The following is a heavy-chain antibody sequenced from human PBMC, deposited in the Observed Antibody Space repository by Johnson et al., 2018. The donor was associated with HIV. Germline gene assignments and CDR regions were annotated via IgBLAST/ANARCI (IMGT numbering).Heavy chain of an antibody. D-gene: IGHD4-17*01. V-gene: IGHV3-15*01. J-gene: IGHJ3*02. CDR2: IKSKTDGGTT. CDR1: GFSFDDYG. Sequence: VQLVESGGGVVRPGGSLRLSCAASGFSFDDYGMSWVRQAPGKGLEWVGRIKSKTDGGTTDYAAPVQGRFTISRDDSKNTLYLQMNSLKTEDTAVYYCTTAFTVTGAFDIWGQGTIVTVSS. CDR3: TTAFTVTGAFDI.